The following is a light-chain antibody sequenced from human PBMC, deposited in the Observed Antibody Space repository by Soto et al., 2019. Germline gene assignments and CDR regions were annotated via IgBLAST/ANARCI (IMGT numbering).Light chain of an antibody. Sequence: ETVMTQSPVTLSVSPGEGATLSCRTSQTINNNLAWYQQKPGQAPRLLIYGASTRATGIPARFSGSGSGTEFTLTISSLQSEDFAVYYCQQYNNWPQTFGQGTKVDI. CDR1: QTINNN. J-gene: IGKJ1*01. V-gene: IGKV3-15*01. CDR3: QQYNNWPQT. CDR2: GAS.